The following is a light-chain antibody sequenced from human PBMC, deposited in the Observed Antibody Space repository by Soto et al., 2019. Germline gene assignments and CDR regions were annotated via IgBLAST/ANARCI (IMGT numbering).Light chain of an antibody. CDR1: SSDVGNYNL. V-gene: IGLV2-23*01. Sequence: QSALTQPASVSGSPGQSITISCTGTSSDVGNYNLVSWYQQHPDKAPKLMIYEDSKRPSGVSNRFSGSKSGNTASLTISGLQAEDEADYYCCSYAGSSTWVFGGGTQLTVL. CDR2: EDS. J-gene: IGLJ3*02. CDR3: CSYAGSSTWV.